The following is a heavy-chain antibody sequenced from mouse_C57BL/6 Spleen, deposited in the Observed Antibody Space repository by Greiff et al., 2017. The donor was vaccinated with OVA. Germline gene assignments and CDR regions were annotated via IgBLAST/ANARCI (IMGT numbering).Heavy chain of an antibody. Sequence: VQLKESGPELVKPGASVKISCKASGYSFTDYNMNWVKQSNGKSLEWIGVINPNYGTTSYNQKFKGKATLTVDQSSSTAYMQLNSLTSEDSAVYYWASYYGSSHWYFDVWGTGTTVTVSS. CDR1: GYSFTDYN. J-gene: IGHJ1*03. D-gene: IGHD1-1*01. CDR2: INPNYGTT. V-gene: IGHV1-39*01. CDR3: ASYYGSSHWYFDV.